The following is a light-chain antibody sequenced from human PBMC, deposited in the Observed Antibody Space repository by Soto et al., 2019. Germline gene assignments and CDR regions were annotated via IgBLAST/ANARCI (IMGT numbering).Light chain of an antibody. CDR1: SSDVGAYKY. CDR3: TSYVGSNIWV. CDR2: EVS. J-gene: IGLJ3*02. Sequence: QSVLTQPPSASGSPGQSVTISCTGTSSDVGAYKYVSWYQQYPGKAPKLMIYEVSKRPSGVPDRFSGSTSGNTASLTVSGHQAEDEADYYCTSYVGSNIWVFGGGTKLTVL. V-gene: IGLV2-8*01.